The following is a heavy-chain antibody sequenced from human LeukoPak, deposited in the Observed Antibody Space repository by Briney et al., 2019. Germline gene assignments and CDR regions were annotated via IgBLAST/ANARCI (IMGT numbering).Heavy chain of an antibody. Sequence: GESLKISCKGSGYSFTNYWIGWVRQMPGEGLEWLGIIYPGDSDTRYSPSFQGQVTISADKSINTAYLQWSSLKASDTAMYYCARQTDGGEPEDCFDIWGPGTMVTVSS. CDR2: IYPGDSDT. CDR1: GYSFTNYW. CDR3: ARQTDGGEPEDCFDI. D-gene: IGHD1-14*01. J-gene: IGHJ3*02. V-gene: IGHV5-51*01.